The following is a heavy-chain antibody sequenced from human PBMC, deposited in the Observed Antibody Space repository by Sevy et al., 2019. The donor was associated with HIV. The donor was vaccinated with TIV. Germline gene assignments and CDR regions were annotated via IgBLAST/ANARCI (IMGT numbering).Heavy chain of an antibody. V-gene: IGHV3-66*02. J-gene: IGHJ4*02. CDR1: GFTVSSNY. Sequence: GGSLRLSCAASGFTVSSNYMSWVRQAPGKGLEWVSVIYCGGSTYYADSVKGRFTISRDNSKNTLYLQLNSLRAEDTAVYYCARALGVGETDAYLYWGQGTLVTVSS. CDR2: IYCGGST. CDR3: ARALGVGETDAYLY. D-gene: IGHD3-10*01.